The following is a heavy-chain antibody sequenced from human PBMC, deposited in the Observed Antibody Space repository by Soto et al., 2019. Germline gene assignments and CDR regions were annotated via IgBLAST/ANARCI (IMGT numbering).Heavy chain of an antibody. CDR2: VSNDDSKK. CDR1: GFTFSAYG. V-gene: IGHV3-30*18. Sequence: QVQLVESGGGVVQPGRSLRLSCAASGFTFSAYGIHWVRLAPGKGLEWVAVVSNDDSKKYYADSVKGRFTISRDNSKNXLYLQMKSRRAEDTAVYYCAKDRTTVTIAPGYFDLWGRGTLVTVSS. J-gene: IGHJ2*01. CDR3: AKDRTTVTIAPGYFDL. D-gene: IGHD4-17*01.